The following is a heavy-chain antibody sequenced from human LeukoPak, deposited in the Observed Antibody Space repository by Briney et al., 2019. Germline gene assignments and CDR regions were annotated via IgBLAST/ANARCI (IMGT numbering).Heavy chain of an antibody. CDR1: GGTFSSYA. J-gene: IGHJ4*02. V-gene: IGHV1-69*05. CDR3: ARAYYDSSGPKGYFDY. Sequence: SVKVSCKASGGTFSSYAISWVRQAPGQGLEWMGGIIPIFGTANYAQKFQGRVTITTDESTSTAYMELSSLRSEDTAVYYCARAYYDSSGPKGYFDYWGQGTLVTVSS. CDR2: IIPIFGTA. D-gene: IGHD3-22*01.